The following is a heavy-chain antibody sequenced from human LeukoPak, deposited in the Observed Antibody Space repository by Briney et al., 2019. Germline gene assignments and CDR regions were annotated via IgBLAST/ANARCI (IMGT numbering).Heavy chain of an antibody. CDR3: TTYMAARPDNFGF. CDR2: IKSKTSGGTT. CDR1: GFNFNNAW. V-gene: IGHV3-15*01. Sequence: GGSLRLSCAASGFNFNNAWMSWVRQAPGMGLEWVGRIKSKTSGGTTDYAAPVEGRFTNSRDDSKNTLFLQMNSLKTEDTAFYYCTTYMAARPDNFGFWGQGTLVTVSS. J-gene: IGHJ4*02. D-gene: IGHD6-6*01.